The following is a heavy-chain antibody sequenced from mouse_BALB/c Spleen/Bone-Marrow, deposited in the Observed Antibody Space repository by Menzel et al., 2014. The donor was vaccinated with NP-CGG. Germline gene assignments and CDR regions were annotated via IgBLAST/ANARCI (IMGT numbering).Heavy chain of an antibody. J-gene: IGHJ3*01. CDR1: GFTFSDYY. D-gene: IGHD2-14*01. CDR2: ISNGGGST. V-gene: IGHV5-12*02. Sequence: EVQGVESGGGLVQPGGSLKLSCATSGFTFSDYYMYWVRQTPEKRLEWVAYISNGGGSTYYPDTVKGRFTISRDNAKNTLSLQMSRLKSEDTAMYYCARGLYYRPFAYWGQGTLVTVSA. CDR3: ARGLYYRPFAY.